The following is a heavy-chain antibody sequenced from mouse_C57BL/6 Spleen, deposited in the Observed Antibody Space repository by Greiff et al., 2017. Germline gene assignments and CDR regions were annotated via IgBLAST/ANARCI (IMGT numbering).Heavy chain of an antibody. D-gene: IGHD2-5*01. CDR3: ARGVYYSNYDYYAMDY. Sequence: EVKLEESGPGLVKPSQSLSLTCSVTGYSITSGYYWNWIRQFPGNKLEWMGYISYDGSNNYNPSLKNRISITRDTSKNQFFLKLNSVTTEDTATYYCARGVYYSNYDYYAMDYWGQGTSVTVSS. J-gene: IGHJ4*01. CDR2: ISYDGSN. V-gene: IGHV3-6*01. CDR1: GYSITSGYY.